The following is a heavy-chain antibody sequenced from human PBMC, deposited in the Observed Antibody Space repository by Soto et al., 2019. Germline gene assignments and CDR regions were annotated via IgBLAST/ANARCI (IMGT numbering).Heavy chain of an antibody. CDR2: IFYSGST. CDR1: GDSVSSYY. V-gene: IGHV4-59*02. CDR3: SRDDSDWFFN. Sequence: PSETLSLTCSVSGDSVSSYYWSWIRQPPGKGLEWIGYIFYSGSTNYNPSLKSRVTISIDTSKNQFSLRLTSVTAADTAVYYCSRDDSDWFFNWGRGTLVTVSS. J-gene: IGHJ4*02. D-gene: IGHD3-9*01.